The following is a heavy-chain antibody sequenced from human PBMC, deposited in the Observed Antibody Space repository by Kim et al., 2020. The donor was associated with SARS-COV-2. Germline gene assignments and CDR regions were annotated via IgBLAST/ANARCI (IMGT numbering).Heavy chain of an antibody. CDR3: ARAIVGATKSGAFDI. V-gene: IGHV3-33*01. D-gene: IGHD1-26*01. Sequence: GGSLRLSCAASGFTFSSYGMHWVRQAPGKGLEWVAVIWYDGSNKYYADSVKGRFTISRDNSKNTLYLQMNSLRAEDTAVYYCARAIVGATKSGAFDIWGQGTMVTVSS. CDR1: GFTFSSYG. J-gene: IGHJ3*02. CDR2: IWYDGSNK.